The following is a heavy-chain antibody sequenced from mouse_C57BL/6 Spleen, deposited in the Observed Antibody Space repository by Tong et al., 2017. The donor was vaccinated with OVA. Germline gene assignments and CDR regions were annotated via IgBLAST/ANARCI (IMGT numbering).Heavy chain of an antibody. CDR1: GYTFTSYW. CDR2: IYPGSGST. CDR3: ARDWDGYDWYFDV. Sequence: VQLQESGAELVKPGASVKMSCKASGYTFTSYWITWVKQRPGQGLEWIGDIYPGSGSTNYNEKFKSKATLTVEKSSSTVYLELSRLTSDDSAVYYCARDWDGYDWYFDVWGTGTTVTVSS. J-gene: IGHJ1*03. D-gene: IGHD2-2*01. V-gene: IGHV1-55*01.